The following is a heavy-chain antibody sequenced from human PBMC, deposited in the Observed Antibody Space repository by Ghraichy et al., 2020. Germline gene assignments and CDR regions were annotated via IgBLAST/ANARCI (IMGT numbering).Heavy chain of an antibody. J-gene: IGHJ5*02. D-gene: IGHD3-3*01. Sequence: SETLSLTCAVYGGSFSGYYWSWIRQPPGKGLEWIGEINHSGSTNYNPSLKSRVTISVDTSKNQFSLKLSSVTAADTAVYYCARGIWVGYDFWSGPRGNWFYPWGQGTLVTVSS. CDR3: ARGIWVGYDFWSGPRGNWFYP. CDR2: INHSGST. CDR1: GGSFSGYY. V-gene: IGHV4-34*01.